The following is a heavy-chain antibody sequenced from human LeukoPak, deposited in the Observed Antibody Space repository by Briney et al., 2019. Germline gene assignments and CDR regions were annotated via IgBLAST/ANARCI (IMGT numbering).Heavy chain of an antibody. J-gene: IGHJ6*04. V-gene: IGHV3-43D*03. CDR1: GFTFTNHG. Sequence: GGSLRLSCVASGFTFTNHGMSWVRQTPGKGLEWVSLISWDGVSIYYADSVKGRFTISRDNSKNSLYLQMNSLRAEDTALYYCAKDRDGSGSFLDVWGKGTTVTVSS. CDR2: ISWDGVSI. CDR3: AKDRDGSGSFLDV. D-gene: IGHD3-10*01.